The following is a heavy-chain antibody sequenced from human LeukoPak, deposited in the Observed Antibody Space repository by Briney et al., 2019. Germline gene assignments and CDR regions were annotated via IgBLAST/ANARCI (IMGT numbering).Heavy chain of an antibody. CDR1: GYTFRNYY. CDR2: INPNNGGT. D-gene: IGHD3-16*01. J-gene: IGHJ6*02. CDR3: AGGGNVITNSLYGMDA. Sequence: ASVKVSCKVSGYTFRNYYMHWVRQAAGQGLEWMGWINPNNGGTNYAQKFQGRVPMTRDTSISTAYMEVSRLRPDDTAVYYCAGGGNVITNSLYGMDAWGQGTTVTVSS. V-gene: IGHV1-2*02.